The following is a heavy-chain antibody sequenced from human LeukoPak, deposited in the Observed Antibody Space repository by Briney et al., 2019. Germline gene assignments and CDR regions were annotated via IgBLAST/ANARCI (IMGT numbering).Heavy chain of an antibody. CDR1: GFTVSSNY. V-gene: IGHV3-21*01. J-gene: IGHJ4*02. CDR2: ISSSSSYI. Sequence: GGSLRLSCAASGFTVSSNYMSWVRQAPGKGLEWVSSISSSSSYIYYADSVKGRFTISRDNAKNSLYLQMNSLRAEDTAVYYCAREHSSSSFDYWGQGTLVTVSS. D-gene: IGHD6-6*01. CDR3: AREHSSSSFDY.